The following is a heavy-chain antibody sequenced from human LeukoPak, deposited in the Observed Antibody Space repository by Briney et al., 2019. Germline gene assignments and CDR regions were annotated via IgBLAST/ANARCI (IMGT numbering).Heavy chain of an antibody. J-gene: IGHJ4*02. Sequence: GGSLRLSCAASGFTFSSYGMHWVRQAPGKGLEWVSTINGSGGSTYYADSVKGRFTISRDNSKNTLYMEMNSLRADDTAVYYCARTIAVGATFVDYWGQGTLVTVSS. CDR1: GFTFSSYG. CDR2: INGSGGST. CDR3: ARTIAVGATFVDY. D-gene: IGHD1-26*01. V-gene: IGHV3-23*01.